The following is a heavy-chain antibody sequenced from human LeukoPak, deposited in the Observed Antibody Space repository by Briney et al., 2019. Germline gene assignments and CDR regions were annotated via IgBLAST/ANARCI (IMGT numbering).Heavy chain of an antibody. D-gene: IGHD3-3*01. V-gene: IGHV4-34*01. CDR2: ISHSGST. CDR1: GGPFSGYY. Sequence: SETLSLTCAVYGGPFSGYYWTWIRQPPGKGLEWIGEISHSGSTNYNPSLKSRVAISVDTSKNQFSLKLSSVTAADTAVYYCARGRASYDFWSGYLFDYWGQGTLITVSS. CDR3: ARGRASYDFWSGYLFDY. J-gene: IGHJ4*02.